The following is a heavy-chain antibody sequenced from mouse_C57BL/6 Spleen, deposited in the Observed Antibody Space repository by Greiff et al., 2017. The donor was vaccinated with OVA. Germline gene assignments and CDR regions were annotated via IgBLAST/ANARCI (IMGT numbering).Heavy chain of an antibody. Sequence: EVQLQESGPGLVKPSQSLSLTCSVTGYSIPSGYYWNWIRQFPGNKLEWMGYISYDGSNNYNPSLNNRISITRDTSKNQFFLKLNSVTTEDTATYYCARRGYGNWYFDVWGTGTTVTVSS. J-gene: IGHJ1*03. CDR1: GYSIPSGYY. CDR3: ARRGYGNWYFDV. V-gene: IGHV3-6*01. CDR2: ISYDGSN. D-gene: IGHD2-1*01.